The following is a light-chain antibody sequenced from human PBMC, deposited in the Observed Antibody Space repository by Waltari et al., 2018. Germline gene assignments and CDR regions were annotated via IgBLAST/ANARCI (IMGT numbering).Light chain of an antibody. CDR2: WAS. V-gene: IGKV4-1*01. J-gene: IGKJ4*01. Sequence: DIVMTQSPDSLAVSLGERATINCKSSQSVFLSGHNYNGLAWYQQKPGQPPKLLIYWASARVSGVPSRFSVSGSGTHFTFTIHSLQPEDIASYYCQQFDTLPLTFGGGTKVEIK. CDR3: QQFDTLPLT. CDR1: QSVFLSGHNYNG.